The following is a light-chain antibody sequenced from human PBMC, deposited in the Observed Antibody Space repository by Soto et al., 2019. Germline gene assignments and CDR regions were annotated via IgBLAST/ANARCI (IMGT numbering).Light chain of an antibody. J-gene: IGKJ1*01. V-gene: IGKV3-20*01. CDR1: QSVSSSY. CDR2: GAS. CDR3: QQYGSSPRT. Sequence: EIVLTQSPSTLSLSPGERATLSCRASQSVSSSYLAWYQQKPGQAPRLLIYGASSRATGIPDRFSGSGSGPDFTLTLSRLEPEDFAVYYCQQYGSSPRTFGQGTKVEIK.